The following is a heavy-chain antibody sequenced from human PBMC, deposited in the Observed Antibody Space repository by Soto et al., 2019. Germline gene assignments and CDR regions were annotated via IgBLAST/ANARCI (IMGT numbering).Heavy chain of an antibody. V-gene: IGHV3-23*01. CDR3: AKMTSDSYGRNYGMDV. D-gene: IGHD5-18*01. CDR1: GFPFSSYA. Sequence: GGSLRLSCAGSGFPFSSYAMSWVRQAPEKGLEWVSALRDSGVSPYYADSVKGRFTISRDNSKNTLYLQMDSLRVEDTALYYCAKMTSDSYGRNYGMDVWGQGTTVTV. CDR2: LRDSGVSP. J-gene: IGHJ6*02.